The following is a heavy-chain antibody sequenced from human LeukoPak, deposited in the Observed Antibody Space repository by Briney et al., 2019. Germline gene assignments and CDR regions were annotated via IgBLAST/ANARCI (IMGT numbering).Heavy chain of an antibody. D-gene: IGHD6-19*01. Sequence: ASVKVSCKASGYTFIGYYMHWVRQAPGQGLEWMGWINPNTGGTNYAQKFQGWVTMTRDTSISTAYMELSSLRSEDTAVYYCARGTSVAVTFFDYGGQGPLVTVS. CDR3: ARGTSVAVTFFDY. V-gene: IGHV1-2*04. CDR1: GYTFIGYY. J-gene: IGHJ4*02. CDR2: INPNTGGT.